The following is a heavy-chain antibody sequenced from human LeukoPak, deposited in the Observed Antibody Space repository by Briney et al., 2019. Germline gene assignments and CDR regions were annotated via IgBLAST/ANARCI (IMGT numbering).Heavy chain of an antibody. CDR1: GFTVSRNY. V-gene: IGHV3-53*01. CDR2: IYSGGST. J-gene: IGHJ6*03. Sequence: GGSLRLAWAAAGFTVSRNYMRWVRQAPGKGREWVSVIYSGGSTYYRDSGKGRFTISRDNSKNTLYLQMNSLRAEDTPVYYCARARWGSGYYYYYMDVWGKGTTVIVSS. CDR3: ARARWGSGYYYYYMDV. D-gene: IGHD7-27*01.